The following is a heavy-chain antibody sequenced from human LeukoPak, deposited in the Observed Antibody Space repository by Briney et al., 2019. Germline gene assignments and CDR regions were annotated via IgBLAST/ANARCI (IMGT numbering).Heavy chain of an antibody. CDR2: ISGDGGST. V-gene: IGHV3-23*01. Sequence: GGSLRLSWAASGFTLTSYAMNWVRQTPGKGLEWVSVISGDGGSTFYADSVNGRFTISRDNSKNTLFLQMNSLRADDTALYYCAKGTATSCYTGFDYWGQGTLVTVSS. D-gene: IGHD2-2*02. J-gene: IGHJ4*02. CDR3: AKGTATSCYTGFDY. CDR1: GFTLTSYA.